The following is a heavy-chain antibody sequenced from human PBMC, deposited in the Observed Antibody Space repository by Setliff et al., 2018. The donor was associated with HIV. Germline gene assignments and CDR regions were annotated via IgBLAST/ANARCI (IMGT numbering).Heavy chain of an antibody. CDR1: GYSISSGYY. CDR3: ARIFGDQGYYYGMDV. Sequence: SETLSLTCAVSGYSISSGYYWGWIRQPPGKGLEWIGYIYYSGSTNYNPSLKSRVTISVETAKNQFSLKLSSVSAADTAVYYCARIFGDQGYYYGMDVWGQGTTVTVSS. CDR2: IYYSGST. J-gene: IGHJ6*02. D-gene: IGHD3-3*01. V-gene: IGHV4-61*01.